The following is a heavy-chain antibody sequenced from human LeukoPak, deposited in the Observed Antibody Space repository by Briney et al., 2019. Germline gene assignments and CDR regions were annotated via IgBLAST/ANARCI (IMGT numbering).Heavy chain of an antibody. D-gene: IGHD2/OR15-2a*01. CDR2: IAYDGSNK. CDR1: GFTFSSYG. J-gene: IGHJ6*03. V-gene: IGHV3-30*18. Sequence: AGGSLRLSCAASGFTFSSYGMHWVRQAPGKGLEWVAVIAYDGSNKYYADSVKGRFTISRDNSKNTLYLQMNSLRAEDTAVYYCAKWHAVSPSYYMDVWGKGTTVTVSS. CDR3: AKWHAVSPSYYMDV.